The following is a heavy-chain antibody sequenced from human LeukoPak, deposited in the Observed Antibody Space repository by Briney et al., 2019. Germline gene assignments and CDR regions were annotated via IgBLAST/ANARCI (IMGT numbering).Heavy chain of an antibody. CDR3: ARVGWRRAAAGTIDH. CDR1: GFTFSSYG. J-gene: IGHJ4*02. D-gene: IGHD6-13*01. V-gene: IGHV3-30*03. Sequence: GRSMRLSCAASGFTFSSYGIHWVRQAPGKGLGWVAVISYDGSNKYYADSVKGRFTISRHNSKNTLYLQMNSLRAEDTAVYYCARVGWRRAAAGTIDHWGQGTLVTVSS. CDR2: ISYDGSNK.